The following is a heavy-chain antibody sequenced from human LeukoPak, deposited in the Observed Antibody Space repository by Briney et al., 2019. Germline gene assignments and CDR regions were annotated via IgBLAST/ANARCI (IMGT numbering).Heavy chain of an antibody. Sequence: GASVKDSCKASGYTFTSDYMHWVRQAPGQGLEWMGIINPSGGITSYAQKLQGRVTMTRETSTSTVYMELSSLRSEDTAVYNCARAPYCGGDCYPNWFDPWGQGTLVTVSS. CDR1: GYTFTSDY. D-gene: IGHD2-21*02. CDR3: ARAPYCGGDCYPNWFDP. V-gene: IGHV1-46*04. J-gene: IGHJ5*02. CDR2: INPSGGIT.